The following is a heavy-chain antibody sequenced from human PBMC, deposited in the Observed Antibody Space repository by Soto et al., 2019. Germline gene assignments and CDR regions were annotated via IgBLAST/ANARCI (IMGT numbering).Heavy chain of an antibody. CDR2: IKSKTDGGTT. Sequence: EVQLVESGGGLVKPGVSLRLSCAASGFTFSNAWMSWVRQAPGKGLEWVGRIKSKTDGGTTDYAAPVKGIFTISRDGSKNTLYLQMNSLKSDYTSVYYCTTGEIAVAGTSFDFCGQGTMVTVSS. V-gene: IGHV3-15*01. CDR3: TTGEIAVAGTSFDF. J-gene: IGHJ3*01. CDR1: GFTFSNAW. D-gene: IGHD6-19*01.